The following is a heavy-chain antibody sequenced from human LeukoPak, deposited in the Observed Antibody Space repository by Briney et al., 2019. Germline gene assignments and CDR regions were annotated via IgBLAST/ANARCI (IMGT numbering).Heavy chain of an antibody. D-gene: IGHD5-18*01. Sequence: SSETLSLTCTVSGGAINSSSYHWGWIRQPPGKGLEWIGSIYYSGSTYYNPSLKSRVTISVDTSKNQFSLKLSSVTAADTAVYYCAREGEGYSYGPDYWGQGTLVTVSS. CDR2: IYYSGST. V-gene: IGHV4-39*07. CDR1: GGAINSSSYH. CDR3: AREGEGYSYGPDY. J-gene: IGHJ4*02.